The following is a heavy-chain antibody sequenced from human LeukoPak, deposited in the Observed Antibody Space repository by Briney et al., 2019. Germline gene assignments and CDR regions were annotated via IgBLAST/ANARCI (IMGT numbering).Heavy chain of an antibody. V-gene: IGHV4-39*07. J-gene: IGHJ3*02. CDR3: ARSFRIIDIGATIRAPLGGNGFDI. CDR2: IYHSGST. CDR1: GGSISSSSYY. D-gene: IGHD5-12*01. Sequence: SETLSLTCTVSGGSISSSSYYWGWIRQPPGKGLEWIGSIYHSGSTYYNPSLKSRVTIAVETSKNQFSLKLSSVTAADTAVYYCARSFRIIDIGATIRAPLGGNGFDILGQGTKVTVSS.